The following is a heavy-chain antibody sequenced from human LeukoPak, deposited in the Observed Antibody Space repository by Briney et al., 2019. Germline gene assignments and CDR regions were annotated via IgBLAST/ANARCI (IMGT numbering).Heavy chain of an antibody. Sequence: SVKVSCKASGGTFSSYAISWVRQAPGQGLEWMGGIIPIFGTANYAQKFQGRVTITADESTSTAYMELSSLRSEDTAVYYCARGPYYGGNSAFDYWGQGTLVTVSS. CDR1: GGTFSSYA. D-gene: IGHD4-23*01. CDR2: IIPIFGTA. V-gene: IGHV1-69*01. J-gene: IGHJ4*02. CDR3: ARGPYYGGNSAFDY.